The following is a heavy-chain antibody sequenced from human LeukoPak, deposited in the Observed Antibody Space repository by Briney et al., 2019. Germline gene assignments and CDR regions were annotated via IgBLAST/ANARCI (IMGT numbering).Heavy chain of an antibody. J-gene: IGHJ4*02. CDR2: ISSSSSYI. V-gene: IGHV3-21*01. Sequence: GGSLRLSCAASGFTFSSYAMSWVRQAPGKGLEWVSSISSSSSYIYYADSVRGRFTISRDNAKNSLYLQLNSLRAEDTAVYYCARGGWTPRDISSDWGQGTLVTVSS. D-gene: IGHD3-3*02. CDR1: GFTFSSYA. CDR3: ARGGWTPRDISSD.